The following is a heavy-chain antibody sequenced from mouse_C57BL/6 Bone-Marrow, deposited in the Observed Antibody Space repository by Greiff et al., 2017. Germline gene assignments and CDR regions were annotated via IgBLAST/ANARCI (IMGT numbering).Heavy chain of an antibody. Sequence: QVQLQQSGAELARPGASVKLSCKASGYTFTSYGISWVKQRTGQGLEWIGEIYPRSGNTYYNEKFKGKATLTADKSSSTAYMELRSLTSEDSAVYFGARSKRLRRESWCAYWGQGTLVTVSA. D-gene: IGHD2-4*01. CDR1: GYTFTSYG. V-gene: IGHV1-81*01. CDR2: IYPRSGNT. J-gene: IGHJ3*01. CDR3: ARSKRLRRESWCAY.